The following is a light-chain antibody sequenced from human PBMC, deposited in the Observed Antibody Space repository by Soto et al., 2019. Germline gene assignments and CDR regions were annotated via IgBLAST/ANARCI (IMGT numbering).Light chain of an antibody. CDR1: SSDIGAYNY. CDR3: SSYTSSSTVV. CDR2: DVS. J-gene: IGLJ2*01. Sequence: QSALTQPASVSGSPGQSITISCTGTSSDIGAYNYVSWYQQHPGKVPKLMIYDVSNRPSGVSNRFSGSKSGHTASLTISGLQAEDEADYYCSSYTSSSTVVFGGGTKLTVL. V-gene: IGLV2-14*01.